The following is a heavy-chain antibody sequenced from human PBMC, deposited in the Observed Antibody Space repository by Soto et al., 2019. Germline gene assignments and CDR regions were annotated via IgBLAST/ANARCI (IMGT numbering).Heavy chain of an antibody. J-gene: IGHJ4*02. V-gene: IGHV3-7*03. D-gene: IGHD6-6*01. Sequence: GGSLRLSCAASGFTFSSYWMIWVRQAPGKGLEWVANIKQDGSEKYYVDSVKGRFTISRDNAKNSLYLQMNSLRAEDTAVYYCAREIYSSSPGGVDYWGQGTLVTVSS. CDR2: IKQDGSEK. CDR1: GFTFSSYW. CDR3: AREIYSSSPGGVDY.